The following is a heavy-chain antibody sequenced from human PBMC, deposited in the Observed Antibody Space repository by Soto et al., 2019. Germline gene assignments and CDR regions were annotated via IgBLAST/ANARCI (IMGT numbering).Heavy chain of an antibody. D-gene: IGHD2-2*01. V-gene: IGHV1-69*13. J-gene: IGHJ6*02. Sequence: EASVKVSCKASGGTFSSYAISWVRQAPGQGLEWMGGIIPIFGTPNYAQNFQGRVTITADESTSTAYMELSSLRSEDTAVYYCARGGRYCSGTSCSYGMDVWGQGTTVTVSS. CDR3: ARGGRYCSGTSCSYGMDV. CDR2: IIPIFGTP. CDR1: GGTFSSYA.